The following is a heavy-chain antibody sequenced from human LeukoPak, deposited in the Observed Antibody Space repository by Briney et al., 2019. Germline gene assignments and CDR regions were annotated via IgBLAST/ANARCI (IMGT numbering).Heavy chain of an antibody. CDR3: ARDLSSTAHWELDY. CDR2: INSNGGDT. J-gene: IGHJ4*02. CDR1: GYIFTDYY. V-gene: IGHV1-2*06. D-gene: IGHD1-26*01. Sequence: ASVKVSCQTSGYIFTDYYIHWVRQAPGQGPEWMGRINSNGGDTMYAQNFLDRVTITRDTSVDTAYMELNRLTSDDTAVYYCARDLSSTAHWELDYWGQGTLVTVSS.